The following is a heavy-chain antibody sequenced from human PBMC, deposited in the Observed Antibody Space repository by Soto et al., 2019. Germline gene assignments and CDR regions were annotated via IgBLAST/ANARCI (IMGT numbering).Heavy chain of an antibody. J-gene: IGHJ4*02. V-gene: IGHV3-23*01. Sequence: SLRLSCAASGFTFSSYAMGWVRQGPGKGLEWVAVVSIGGSTHYADSVRGRFTISRDNSKNTLSLQMNSLTAEDTAVYFCAKRRGAGGHFGYWGQGALVTVSS. D-gene: IGHD2-15*01. CDR3: AKRRGAGGHFGY. CDR1: GFTFSSYA. CDR2: VSIGGST.